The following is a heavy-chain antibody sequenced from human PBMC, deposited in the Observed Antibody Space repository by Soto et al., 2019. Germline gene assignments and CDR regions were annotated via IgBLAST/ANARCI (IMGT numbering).Heavy chain of an antibody. CDR1: RFTFRNYG. CDR3: AKRYGSGSYRDFNSYYGMDI. CDR2: ISPTGEQR. J-gene: IGHJ6*02. Sequence: PGGSLRLSCAASRFTFRNYGMSWVRHGPGKGLEWVSGISPTGEQRFYVDSVKGRFFISRDNSQNTLSLEMSNLRADDTAVYYCAKRYGSGSYRDFNSYYGMDIWGQGTSVTVSS. V-gene: IGHV3-23*01. D-gene: IGHD3-10*01.